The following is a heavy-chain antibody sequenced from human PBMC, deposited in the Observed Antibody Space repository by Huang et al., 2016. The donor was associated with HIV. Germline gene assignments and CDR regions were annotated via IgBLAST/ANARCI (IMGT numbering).Heavy chain of an antibody. V-gene: IGHV1-2*02. J-gene: IGHJ6*02. CDR1: GYPFSAYY. CDR3: GRVPLITSDYELRDYFYYGMDV. Sequence: LPSGAQLRKPGASVKVSCQASGYPFSAYYIHWVRKAPGQGLEWRGWINPNNGLTGYAVKFRGRVTLTRDTSINTASLEWSRLRVGDTAVYFCGRVPLITSDYELRDYFYYGMDVWGQGTTVTVSS. D-gene: IGHD4-17*01. CDR2: INPNNGLT.